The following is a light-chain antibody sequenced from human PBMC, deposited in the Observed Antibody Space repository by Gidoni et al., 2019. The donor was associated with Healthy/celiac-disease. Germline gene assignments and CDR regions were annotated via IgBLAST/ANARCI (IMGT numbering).Light chain of an antibody. J-gene: IGKJ2*01. CDR1: QSVSSSY. CDR2: GAS. CDR3: QQYGSSSYT. Sequence: EIVLTQSPGTLSLSPGERATLACRAIQSVSSSYLAWYQQKPGQAPRLLIYGASSRATGIPYRFSGSGSGTDFTLTISRLDPDDFAVYYCQQYGSSSYTFGQGTKLEIK. V-gene: IGKV3-20*01.